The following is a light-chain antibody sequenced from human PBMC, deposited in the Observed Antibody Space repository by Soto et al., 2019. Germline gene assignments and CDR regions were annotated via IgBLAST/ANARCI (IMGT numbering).Light chain of an antibody. CDR3: MQALQIPPT. J-gene: IGKJ5*01. V-gene: IGKV2-28*01. Sequence: EIVMTQSPLSLPVTPGEPASISCRSSQSLLHSNGYNCLDWYLQKPGQSPQLLIYLGSNRASGVPDRFSGSGSGTDFTLKINRVEAEDVGVYYCMQALQIPPTFGQGTRLEIK. CDR2: LGS. CDR1: QSLLHSNGYNC.